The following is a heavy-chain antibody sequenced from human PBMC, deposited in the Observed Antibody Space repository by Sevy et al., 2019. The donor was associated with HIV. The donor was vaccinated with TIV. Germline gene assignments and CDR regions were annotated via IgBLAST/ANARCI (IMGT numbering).Heavy chain of an antibody. CDR3: ARDSVVVVAATPAGWFDP. J-gene: IGHJ5*02. Sequence: ASVEVSCKASGYTFTSYGISWVRQAPGQGLEWMGWISAYNGNTNYAQKLQGRVTMTTDTSTSTAYMELRSLRSDDTAVYYCARDSVVVVAATPAGWFDPWGQGTLVTVSS. CDR1: GYTFTSYG. V-gene: IGHV1-18*04. CDR2: ISAYNGNT. D-gene: IGHD2-15*01.